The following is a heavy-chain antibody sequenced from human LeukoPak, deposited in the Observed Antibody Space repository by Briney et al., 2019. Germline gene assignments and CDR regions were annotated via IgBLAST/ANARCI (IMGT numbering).Heavy chain of an antibody. V-gene: IGHV3-7*01. CDR2: IKTDGSKI. J-gene: IGHJ4*02. CDR1: GFTFSSYW. CDR3: ARDLNWETY. D-gene: IGHD7-27*01. Sequence: GGSLRLSCVASGFTFSSYWMTWVRQAPGKGLEWVANIKTDGSKIYYVDSVKGRFTISRDNAKNSLYLQMNSLRAEDTAVYYCARDLNWETYWGQGTLVSVSS.